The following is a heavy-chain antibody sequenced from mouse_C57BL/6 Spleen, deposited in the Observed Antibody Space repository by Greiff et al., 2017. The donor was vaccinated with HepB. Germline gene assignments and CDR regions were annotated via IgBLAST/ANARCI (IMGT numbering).Heavy chain of an antibody. CDR2: IYPGDGDT. CDR1: GYAFSSYW. Sequence: VQLQQSGAELVKPGASVKISCKASGYAFSSYWMNWVKQRPGKGLEWIGQIYPGDGDTNYNGKFKGKATLTADKSSSTAYMQPSSLTSEDSAVFFCARSLYYDYDGPIYYAMDYWGQGTSVTVSS. CDR3: ARSLYYDYDGPIYYAMDY. V-gene: IGHV1-80*01. D-gene: IGHD2-4*01. J-gene: IGHJ4*01.